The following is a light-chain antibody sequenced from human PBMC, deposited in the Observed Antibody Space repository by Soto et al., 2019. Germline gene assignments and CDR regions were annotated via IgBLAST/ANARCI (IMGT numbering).Light chain of an antibody. CDR1: QSVSSSY. V-gene: IGKV3-20*01. CDR3: QQYGSSPWT. J-gene: IGKJ1*01. CDR2: GAS. Sequence: EIVFTQCPATLSLSPWERATLSCRASQSVSSSYLAWYQQKPGQAPRLLIYGASSRATGIPDRFSGSGSGTDFTLTISRLEPEDFAVYYCQQYGSSPWTFGQGTKVDIK.